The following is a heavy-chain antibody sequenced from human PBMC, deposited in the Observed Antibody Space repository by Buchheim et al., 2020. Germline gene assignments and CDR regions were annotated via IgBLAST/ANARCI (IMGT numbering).Heavy chain of an antibody. V-gene: IGHV4-34*01. CDR3: ARVGASTIFGVVIMGYYGMDV. CDR1: GGSFSGYY. CDR2: INHSGST. Sequence: QVQLQQWGAGLLKPSETLSLTCAVYGGSFSGYYWSWIRQPPGKGLGWIGEINHSGSTNYNPSLKSRVTISVDTSKNQFSLKLSSVTAADTAVYYCARVGASTIFGVVIMGYYGMDVWGQGTT. D-gene: IGHD3-3*01. J-gene: IGHJ6*02.